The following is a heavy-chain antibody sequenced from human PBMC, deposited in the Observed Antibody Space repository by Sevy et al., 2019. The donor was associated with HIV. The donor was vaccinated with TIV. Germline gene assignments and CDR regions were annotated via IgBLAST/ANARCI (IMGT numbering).Heavy chain of an antibody. J-gene: IGHJ4*02. V-gene: IGHV3-66*01. Sequence: GGSLRLSCAASGFIVSSNYMSWVRQAPGKGLEWVSVIHGGDTTYYADSVKGRFTISRDNSKSTLYLQMNSLRAEDTAVYYCARAPPGYCSGESCNGIGHWGQGTRVTVSS. CDR3: ARAPPGYCSGESCNGIGH. D-gene: IGHD2-15*01. CDR1: GFIVSSNY. CDR2: IHGGDTT.